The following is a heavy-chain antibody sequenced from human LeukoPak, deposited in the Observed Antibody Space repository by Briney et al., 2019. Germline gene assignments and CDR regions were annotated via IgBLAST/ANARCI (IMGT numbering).Heavy chain of an antibody. CDR2: INHSGST. D-gene: IGHD3-3*01. Sequence: SETLSLTCAVYGGSFSGYYWSWFRQPPGKGLEWIGEINHSGSTNYNPSLKSRVTISVDTSKNQFSLKLSSVTAADTAVYYCARELVDYDFWSGYYPKYYFDYWGQGTLVTVSS. CDR1: GGSFSGYY. CDR3: ARELVDYDFWSGYYPKYYFDY. V-gene: IGHV4-34*01. J-gene: IGHJ4*02.